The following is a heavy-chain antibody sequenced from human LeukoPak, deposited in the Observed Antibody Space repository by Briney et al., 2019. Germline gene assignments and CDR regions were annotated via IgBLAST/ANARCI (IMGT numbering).Heavy chain of an antibody. Sequence: GGSLRLSCAASGFTFSSYAMHWVRQAPGKGLEYVSAISSNGGSTYYANSVKGRFTISRDNSKNTLYLQMGSLRAEDMAVYYCAGGGARVIIQWSFDLWGRGTLVTVSS. CDR3: AGGGARVIIQWSFDL. CDR1: GFTFSSYA. V-gene: IGHV3-64*01. D-gene: IGHD4-17*01. J-gene: IGHJ2*01. CDR2: ISSNGGST.